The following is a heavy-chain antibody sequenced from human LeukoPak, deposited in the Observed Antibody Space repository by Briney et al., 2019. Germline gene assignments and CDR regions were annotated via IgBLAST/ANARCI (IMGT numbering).Heavy chain of an antibody. Sequence: SVKVSCKASGGTFSSYTISWVRQAPGQGREWMGRIIPILGIANYAQKFQGRVTITADKSTSTAYMELSSLRSEDTAVYYCAGAQAVAGPIDYYYMDVWGKGTTFTVSS. V-gene: IGHV1-69*02. D-gene: IGHD6-19*01. CDR1: GGTFSSYT. J-gene: IGHJ6*03. CDR2: IIPILGIA. CDR3: AGAQAVAGPIDYYYMDV.